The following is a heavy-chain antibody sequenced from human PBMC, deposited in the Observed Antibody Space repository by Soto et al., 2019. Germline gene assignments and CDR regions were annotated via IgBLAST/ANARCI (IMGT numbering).Heavy chain of an antibody. J-gene: IGHJ6*02. D-gene: IGHD4-17*01. CDR1: GGTFSNYG. CDR3: ARDSGGSLGTTVTKYYYYYGMDV. V-gene: IGHV1-69*01. CDR2: IIPMFGTT. Sequence: QVQLVQSGAEVKKPGSSVKVSCKASGGTFSNYGLIWVRQAPGQGLEWMGGIIPMFGTTIYAQKCQGRVTITADESTSTAYMELRSLRSEDTALYYCARDSGGSLGTTVTKYYYYYGMDVWGQGTTVTVSS.